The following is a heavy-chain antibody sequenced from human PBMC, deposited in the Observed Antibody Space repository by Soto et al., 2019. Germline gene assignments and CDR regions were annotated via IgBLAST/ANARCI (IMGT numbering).Heavy chain of an antibody. CDR2: ISNSGGST. CDR1: GFTFSSYA. V-gene: IGHV3-23*01. Sequence: EVQQLESGGGLVQPGGSLRLSCAASGFTFSSYAMNWVRQAPGKGLEWVSTISNSGGSTYYADSVKGRFTISRDNSKNTLYLQMHILRAYDTAVYYWAKPLGGYDAFDIWGQGTMVTVSS. CDR3: AKPLGGYDAFDI. D-gene: IGHD3-16*01. J-gene: IGHJ3*02.